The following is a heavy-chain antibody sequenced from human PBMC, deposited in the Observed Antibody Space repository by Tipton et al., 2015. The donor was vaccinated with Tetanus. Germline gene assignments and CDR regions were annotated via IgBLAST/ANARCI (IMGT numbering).Heavy chain of an antibody. V-gene: IGHV3-73*01. CDR3: SSGYDFWGGFPPS. D-gene: IGHD3-3*01. Sequence: SLRLSCAASGFTFSGSSMHWVRQASGKGLEWVGRIRTKTNNYATEYAASVKGRFSISRDDSKNTAYLQMDSLKIEDTAMYYCSSGYDFWGGFPPSGGQGTLVTVSS. J-gene: IGHJ4*02. CDR2: IRTKTNNYAT. CDR1: GFTFSGSS.